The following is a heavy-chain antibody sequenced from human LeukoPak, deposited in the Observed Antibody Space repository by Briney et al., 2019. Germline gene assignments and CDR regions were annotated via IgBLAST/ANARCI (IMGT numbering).Heavy chain of an antibody. V-gene: IGHV3-30*02. CDR3: ANMACSSSWDWGDY. J-gene: IGHJ4*02. Sequence: PGGSLRLSCAASGFTFSSYGMHWVRQAPGKGLEWVAFIRYDGSNKYYADSVKVRFTISRDNSKNTLYLQMISLRAEDTAVYYCANMACSSSWDWGDYWGQGTLVTVSS. D-gene: IGHD6-13*01. CDR1: GFTFSSYG. CDR2: IRYDGSNK.